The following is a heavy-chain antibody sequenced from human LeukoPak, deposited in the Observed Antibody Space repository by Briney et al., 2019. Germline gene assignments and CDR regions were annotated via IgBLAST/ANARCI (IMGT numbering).Heavy chain of an antibody. V-gene: IGHV3-23*01. CDR2: ISSSGSGGNT. D-gene: IGHD1-26*01. Sequence: GGSLRLSCAASGVTLSSYAKSWARQAPGKGLEWVSGISSSGSGGNTYYADSVKGRLTISRDSSKNTLFLHMNTLRAEDTAIYYCAKDRTMGASYWYFDLWGRGTLVTVSS. CDR1: GVTLSSYA. J-gene: IGHJ2*01. CDR3: AKDRTMGASYWYFDL.